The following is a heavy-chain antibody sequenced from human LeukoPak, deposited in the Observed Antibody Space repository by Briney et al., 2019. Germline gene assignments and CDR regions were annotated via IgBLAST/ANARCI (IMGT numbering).Heavy chain of an antibody. Sequence: SETLSLTCTVSGGSITSSTYYWGWFRQPPGKGLEWIGSFYYDGRTYYSPSLKSRVTISGDTSKNHFSLKLSSVTAAGTAVYYCARRAGDWAVNWVDPWGQGTLVTVSS. CDR2: FYYDGRT. CDR3: ARRAGDWAVNWVDP. V-gene: IGHV4-39*02. J-gene: IGHJ5*02. CDR1: GGSITSSTYY. D-gene: IGHD2-21*02.